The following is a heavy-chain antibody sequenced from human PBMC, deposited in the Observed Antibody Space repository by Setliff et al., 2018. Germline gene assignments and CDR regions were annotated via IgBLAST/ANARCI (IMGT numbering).Heavy chain of an antibody. D-gene: IGHD1-1*01. CDR1: GFTFSRYA. Sequence: GGSLRLSCAASGFTFSRYALHWVRQAPGKGLEWVALISFDGSNEHYADSVKGRFTISRDNSINTVYLQMNSLRREDTAVYFCAREEVEPLSMTSYYYYMDVWGRGTTVAVSS. V-gene: IGHV3-30*04. J-gene: IGHJ6*03. CDR3: AREEVEPLSMTSYYYYMDV. CDR2: ISFDGSNE.